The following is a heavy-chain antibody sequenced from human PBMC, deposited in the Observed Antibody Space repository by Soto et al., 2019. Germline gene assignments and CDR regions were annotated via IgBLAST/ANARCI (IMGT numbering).Heavy chain of an antibody. CDR1: GGSISSYD. D-gene: IGHD3-10*01. J-gene: IGHJ4*02. CDR2: IYYSGST. CDR3: ARLRSGGKLLWFGELFTYYFDY. V-gene: IGHV4-59*08. Sequence: SETLSLTCPVSGGSISSYDWSWIRQPPGKGLEWIGYIYYSGSTNYNPSLKSRVTISVDTSKNQFSLKLSSVTAADTAVYYCARLRSGGKLLWFGELFTYYFDYWGQGTLVTVSS.